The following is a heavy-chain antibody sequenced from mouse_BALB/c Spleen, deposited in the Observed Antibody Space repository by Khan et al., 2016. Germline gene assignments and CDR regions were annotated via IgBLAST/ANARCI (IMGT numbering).Heavy chain of an antibody. CDR3: ARYYYGSMDY. D-gene: IGHD1-1*01. CDR1: GDSITSGY. CDR2: ISYSGRT. Sequence: EVQLQESGPSLVKPSQTLSLTCSVTGDSITSGYWNWIRKFPGNKLEYMGYISYSGRTYYNPSLKSRISITRDTSKNQYFLPLNSVTTEDTATYYCARYYYGSMDYWGKGTSVTVSS. J-gene: IGHJ4*01. V-gene: IGHV3-8*02.